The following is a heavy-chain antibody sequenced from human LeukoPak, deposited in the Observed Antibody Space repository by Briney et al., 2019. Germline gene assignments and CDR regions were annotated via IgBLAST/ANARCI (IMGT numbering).Heavy chain of an antibody. Sequence: GESLKVSCKASGYTFTGYYMHWVRQAPGQGLEWMGRIIPNSGGTNSGQKFQGRLTMTRDTSISTAYMELSRLSSDATAVYYCARGDYDTSGYKFDYWGQGTLVTVSS. CDR1: GYTFTGYY. CDR3: ARGDYDTSGYKFDY. V-gene: IGHV1-2*06. J-gene: IGHJ4*02. CDR2: IIPNSGGT. D-gene: IGHD3-22*01.